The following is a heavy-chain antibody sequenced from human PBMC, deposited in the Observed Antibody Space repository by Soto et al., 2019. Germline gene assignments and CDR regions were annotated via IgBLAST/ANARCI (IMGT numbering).Heavy chain of an antibody. V-gene: IGHV3-7*01. CDR1: GFNFRGYW. CDR3: VRDVGFDSAN. Sequence: EVQLVESGGALVQPGGSLRISCVVSGFNFRGYWMSWVRQAPGKGLEWVATMNEDGSEIYYVGSVKGRFAISRDNDENSLHLHRNYGSAEDTGVYFCVRDVGFDSANWGQGTLVTVSS. D-gene: IGHD3-10*01. CDR2: MNEDGSEI. J-gene: IGHJ4*02.